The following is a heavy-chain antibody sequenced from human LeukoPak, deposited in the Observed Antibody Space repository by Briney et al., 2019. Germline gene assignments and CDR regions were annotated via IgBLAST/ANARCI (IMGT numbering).Heavy chain of an antibody. CDR2: IYYSGST. CDR3: VEHDPFVHYFDY. J-gene: IGHJ4*02. D-gene: IGHD1/OR15-1a*01. CDR1: GGSISSSSYY. V-gene: IGHV4-39*01. Sequence: SETLSLTCTVSGGSISSSSYYWGWIRQPPGKGLEWIGSIYYSGSTYYNPSLKSRVTISVDTSKNQFSLKLSSVTAADTAVYYCVEHDPFVHYFDYWGQGTLVTVSS.